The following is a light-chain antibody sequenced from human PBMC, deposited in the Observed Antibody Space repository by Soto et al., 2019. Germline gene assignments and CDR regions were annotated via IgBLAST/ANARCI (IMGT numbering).Light chain of an antibody. J-gene: IGLJ1*01. CDR1: SSDVGGYNY. V-gene: IGLV2-14*01. CDR3: SSYTSSTIYV. CDR2: DVS. Sequence: QSVLTQPASVSGSPGQSITISCTGTSSDVGGYNYVSWDQQHPGKAPKLMIYDVSNRPSGVSNRFSGSKSGNTASLTISGLQAEDEADYYCSSYTSSTIYVFGTGTKVNFL.